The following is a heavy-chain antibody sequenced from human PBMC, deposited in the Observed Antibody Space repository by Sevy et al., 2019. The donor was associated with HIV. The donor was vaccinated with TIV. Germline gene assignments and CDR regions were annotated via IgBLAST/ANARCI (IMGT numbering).Heavy chain of an antibody. D-gene: IGHD2-8*01. Sequence: RGSLRLTCAASGFAFYEYSMSWIRQAPGKGLEWVATLSFGCGKINYADSVKGRFTISRDNSKNSFYLQMDNLRVEDTALYYCAREGCSRPHDYWVQGTRVTVSS. CDR1: GFAFYEYS. CDR3: AREGCSRPHDY. V-gene: IGHV3-23*01. J-gene: IGHJ4*02. CDR2: LSFGCGKI.